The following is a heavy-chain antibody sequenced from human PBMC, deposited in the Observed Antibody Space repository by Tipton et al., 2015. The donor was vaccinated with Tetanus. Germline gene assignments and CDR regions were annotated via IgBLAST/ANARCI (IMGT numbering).Heavy chain of an antibody. V-gene: IGHV3-33*01. CDR1: GFIFSSYG. J-gene: IGHJ4*02. CDR2: SWYDGTDK. D-gene: IGHD2-15*01. CDR3: AGEADCSGGSCFSGDFDT. Sequence: SLRLSCAASGFIFSSYGIHWVRQAPGKGLERLAVSWYDGTDKYYADSVKGRFTISRDNSKNTLYLQMNSLRAGGAALYYCAGEADCSGGSCFSGDFDTWGQGTQVTVSS.